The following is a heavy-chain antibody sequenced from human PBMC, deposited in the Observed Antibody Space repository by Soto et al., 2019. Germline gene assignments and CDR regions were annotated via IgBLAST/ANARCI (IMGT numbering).Heavy chain of an antibody. CDR1: GYTFTGYY. D-gene: IGHD3-22*01. J-gene: IGHJ4*02. CDR2: INPSGGST. V-gene: IGHV1-46*03. Sequence: ASVKVSCKASGYTFTGYYMHWVRQAPGQGLEWMGIINPSGGSTSYAQKFQGRVTMTRDTSTSTVYMELSSLRSEDTAVYYCARESPGYYDSSGYSHSDYWGQGTLVTVSS. CDR3: ARESPGYYDSSGYSHSDY.